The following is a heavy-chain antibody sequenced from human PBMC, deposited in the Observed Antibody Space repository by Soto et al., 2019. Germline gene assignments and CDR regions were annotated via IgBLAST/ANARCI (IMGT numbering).Heavy chain of an antibody. Sequence: QVQLVESGGGVVQPGRSLRLSCAASGFTFSSYGMHWVRQAPGKGLEWVAVIWYDGSKKYYADSVKGRFTISRDNSKNTLYQQMNSLRAEDTAVYYCARDGDSSGWAWGAFDVWGQGTMVTVSS. D-gene: IGHD6-19*01. CDR1: GFTFSSYG. CDR3: ARDGDSSGWAWGAFDV. V-gene: IGHV3-33*01. CDR2: IWYDGSKK. J-gene: IGHJ3*01.